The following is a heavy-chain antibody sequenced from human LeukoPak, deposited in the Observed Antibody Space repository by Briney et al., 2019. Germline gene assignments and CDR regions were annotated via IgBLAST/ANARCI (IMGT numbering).Heavy chain of an antibody. J-gene: IGHJ4*02. V-gene: IGHV3-53*01. CDR3: ARDLGIRIDY. Sequence: GGSLRLSCVASGFTFSRYSMNWVRQAPGRGLEWVSVIYSGGSTYYADSVKGRFTISRDNSKNTLYLQMNSLRAEDTAVYYCARDLGIRIDYWGQGTLVTVSS. CDR2: IYSGGST. D-gene: IGHD1-14*01. CDR1: GFTFSRYS.